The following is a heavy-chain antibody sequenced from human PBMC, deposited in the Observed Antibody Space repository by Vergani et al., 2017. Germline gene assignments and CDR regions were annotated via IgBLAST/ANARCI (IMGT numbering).Heavy chain of an antibody. CDR2: INPDTGET. Sequence: QLVQSGAEVKKPGASVKVSCKASEYIFTAYYIHWVRQAPGQGLEWMGWINPDTGETKFAQKFQGRVTLTSDTSSTTVYRELNNLNSDDTAVYYCARRRATGSWYVDWGLFGHWGQGTQVIVSS. J-gene: IGHJ4*02. CDR1: EYIFTAYY. CDR3: ARRRATGSWYVDWGLFGH. D-gene: IGHD6-13*01. V-gene: IGHV1-2*02.